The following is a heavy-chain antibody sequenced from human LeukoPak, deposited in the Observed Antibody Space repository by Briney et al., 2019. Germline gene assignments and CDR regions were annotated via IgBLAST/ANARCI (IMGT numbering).Heavy chain of an antibody. CDR2: ISSSSSTI. J-gene: IGHJ6*02. V-gene: IGHV3-48*02. Sequence: GGSLRLSCAASGFTFSSYSMNWVRQAPGKGLEWISYISSSSSTIYYADSVKGRLTISRDNAKNSLYLQMNSLRDEDTAVYYCARGRNPTSTLNYGVDVWGQGTTVTVSS. CDR3: ARGRNPTSTLNYGVDV. CDR1: GFTFSSYS.